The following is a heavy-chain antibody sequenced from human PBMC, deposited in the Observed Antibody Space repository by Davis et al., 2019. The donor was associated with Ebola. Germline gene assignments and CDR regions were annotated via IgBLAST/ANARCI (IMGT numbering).Heavy chain of an antibody. CDR3: ARADTKLWPPGAFDI. CDR2: INQDGSEK. V-gene: IGHV3-7*03. Sequence: GESLKISCAASGFTFSSHWMHWVRQAPGKGPEWLANINQDGSEKYYVEFVKGRFRRSRDNARNSLFLQMNSLRAEDTAVYYCARADTKLWPPGAFDIWGQGTMVTVSS. CDR1: GFTFSSHW. D-gene: IGHD5-18*01. J-gene: IGHJ3*02.